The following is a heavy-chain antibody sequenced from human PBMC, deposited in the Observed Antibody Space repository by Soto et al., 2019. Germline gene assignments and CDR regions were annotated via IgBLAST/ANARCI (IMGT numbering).Heavy chain of an antibody. J-gene: IGHJ4*02. V-gene: IGHV3-30-3*01. Sequence: QVQLVESGGGVVQPGRSLRLSCAASGFTFSRHAMHWVRQAPGKGLEWVAVISYDGSNKYYADSVKGRFTISRDNSKNTLYLQMDSLRAEDTAVYHCAREEVGAVYFDYWGQGTLVTVSS. CDR3: AREEVGAVYFDY. CDR1: GFTFSRHA. CDR2: ISYDGSNK. D-gene: IGHD1-26*01.